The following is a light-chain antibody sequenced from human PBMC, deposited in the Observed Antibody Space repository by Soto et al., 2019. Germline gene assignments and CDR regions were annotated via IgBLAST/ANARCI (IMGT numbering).Light chain of an antibody. V-gene: IGKV3-20*01. Sequence: EIVLTQSPGTLSLSPGERATLSCRASQSVSSSYLAWYQQKPGQAPRLHIYWASSRLTGIPDRFSGSGSGTDLTLTISRLEPEDFAVYYCQQYGSSPLTFGQGTRLEIK. CDR1: QSVSSSY. CDR3: QQYGSSPLT. CDR2: WAS. J-gene: IGKJ5*01.